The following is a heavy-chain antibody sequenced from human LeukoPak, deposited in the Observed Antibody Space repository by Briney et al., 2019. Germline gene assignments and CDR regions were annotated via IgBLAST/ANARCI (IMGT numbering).Heavy chain of an antibody. Sequence: ASVKVSCKASGYTFTVNYIHWVRQAPGQGLEWMGWLSPNSGATHFAQKFQGRVTMTRDTSIGTAYMELNSLEFDDTAVYYCARGAGSSWFDYWGQGTLVTVSS. J-gene: IGHJ4*02. CDR2: LSPNSGAT. CDR1: GYTFTVNY. V-gene: IGHV1-2*02. D-gene: IGHD6-13*01. CDR3: ARGAGSSWFDY.